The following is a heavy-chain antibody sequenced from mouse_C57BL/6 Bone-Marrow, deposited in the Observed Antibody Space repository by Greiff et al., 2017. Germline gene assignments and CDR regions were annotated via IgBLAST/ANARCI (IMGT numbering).Heavy chain of an antibody. V-gene: IGHV1-26*01. CDR1: GYTFTDYY. Sequence: VQLQQSGPELVKPGASVKISCKASGYTFTDYYMNWVKQSHGKSLEWIGDINPNNGGTSYNQKFKGKATLTVDKSSSTADMELRSLTSEESAVYYCARGYYGSSYWGQGTTLTVSS. CDR2: INPNNGGT. D-gene: IGHD1-1*01. CDR3: ARGYYGSSY. J-gene: IGHJ2*01.